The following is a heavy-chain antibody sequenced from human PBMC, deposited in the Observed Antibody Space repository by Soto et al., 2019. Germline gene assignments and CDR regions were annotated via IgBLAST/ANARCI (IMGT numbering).Heavy chain of an antibody. J-gene: IGHJ4*02. CDR1: GFTFTSYW. V-gene: IGHV3-74*01. CDR3: ARDGSGWDYYFDY. CDR2: INSDGSST. D-gene: IGHD6-19*01. Sequence: GGSLRLSCAASGFTFTSYWMHWVRQAPGKGLVWVSRINSDGSSTTYADSVKGRFTISRDNAKNTLYLQMNSLRAEDTAVYYCARDGSGWDYYFDYWGQGTLVTVSS.